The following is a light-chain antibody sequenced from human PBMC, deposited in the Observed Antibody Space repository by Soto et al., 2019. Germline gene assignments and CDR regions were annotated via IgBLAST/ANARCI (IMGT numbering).Light chain of an antibody. CDR1: QTINRN. CDR2: AAS. Sequence: EILLTQSPATLSVSPGERATLSCRSSQTINRNLGWYQQKPGQAPRLLIFAASTRAPGIPARFSGSGSGTEFTLTICVLQSEDFAVYYCQQYNSWTSITFGQGTRLEVK. CDR3: QQYNSWTSIT. J-gene: IGKJ5*01. V-gene: IGKV3-15*01.